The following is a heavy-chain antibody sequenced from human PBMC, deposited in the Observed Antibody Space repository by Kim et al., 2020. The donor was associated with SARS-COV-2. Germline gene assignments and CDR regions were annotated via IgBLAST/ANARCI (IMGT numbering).Heavy chain of an antibody. CDR1: GFTFDTYA. V-gene: IGHV3-23*01. CDR2: ISGGAVNK. D-gene: IGHD2-21*01. CDR3: AKMVIMDGYNYFYYYAMHV. Sequence: GGSLRLSCVASGFTFDTYAMSWVRQAPGKGLEWVSVISGGAVNKFYADSVRGRFTISRDNSNNMLYLQMNSLRDEDTALYYCAKMVIMDGYNYFYYYAMHVWGQGTTVTVSS. J-gene: IGHJ6*02.